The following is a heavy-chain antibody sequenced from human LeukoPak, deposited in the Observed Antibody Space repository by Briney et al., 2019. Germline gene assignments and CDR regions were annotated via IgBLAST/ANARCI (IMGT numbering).Heavy chain of an antibody. CDR2: IYAGDSDA. CDR1: GFRFSTFW. Sequence: GESLKISCKGPGFRFSTFWIGWVRQMPGKGLEWMGVIYAGDSDARYSPSFQGQVTISADKSISTAYLQWSSLKASDTAMYYCARPRGGYNYYYGMDVWGQGTTVTVSS. D-gene: IGHD2-15*01. V-gene: IGHV5-51*01. J-gene: IGHJ6*02. CDR3: ARPRGGYNYYYGMDV.